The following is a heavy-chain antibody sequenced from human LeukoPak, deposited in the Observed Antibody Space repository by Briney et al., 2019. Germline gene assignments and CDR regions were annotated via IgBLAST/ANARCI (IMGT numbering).Heavy chain of an antibody. CDR3: AREVSDYYFDY. Sequence: GGSLRLSCAASGFTVSSNYMSWVRQAPGKGLEWVSVIYSGGSTYYADSVKGRFTISRDNSKNTLYLQMNSLRAEDTAVYYCAREVSDYYFDYWGQGTLVTVSS. D-gene: IGHD2-21*02. J-gene: IGHJ4*02. CDR2: IYSGGST. V-gene: IGHV3-53*01. CDR1: GFTVSSNY.